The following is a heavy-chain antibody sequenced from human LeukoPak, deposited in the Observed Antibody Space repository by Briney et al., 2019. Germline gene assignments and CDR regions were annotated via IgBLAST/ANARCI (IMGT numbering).Heavy chain of an antibody. J-gene: IGHJ4*02. Sequence: SSETLSLTCTVSGVSMRTYYWSWIRQPPGKGLEWIGYVSYSGSTDYNPSLKSRLTISIDKSETQFSLKLTSVTAADTAIYYCASQGSDSGWFYFWGQGTLVTVSS. V-gene: IGHV4-59*08. CDR2: VSYSGST. CDR1: GVSMRTYY. CDR3: ASQGSDSGWFYF. D-gene: IGHD6-19*01.